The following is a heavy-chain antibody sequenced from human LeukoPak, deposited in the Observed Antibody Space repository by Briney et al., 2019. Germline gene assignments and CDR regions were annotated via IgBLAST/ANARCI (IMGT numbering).Heavy chain of an antibody. CDR1: GYSFTNYW. J-gene: IGHJ5*02. CDR3: VTSSLEGFDP. V-gene: IGHV5-51*06. Sequence: GESLKISCKGSGYSFTNYWIAWVRQMPGKGLEWMGIISPGDSDARYSPSFQGQVTISADKSVSTAYLQWSSLKASDTAKYYCVTSSLEGFDPWGQGTLVTVSS. CDR2: ISPGDSDA.